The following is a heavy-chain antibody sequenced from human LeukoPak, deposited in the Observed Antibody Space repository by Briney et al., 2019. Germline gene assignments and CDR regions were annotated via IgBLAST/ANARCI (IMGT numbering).Heavy chain of an antibody. CDR2: INSDGSST. J-gene: IGHJ4*02. V-gene: IGHV3-74*01. CDR3: ARDGDGSSRFDY. CDR1: GFTFSSYW. Sequence: GALRLSCAASGFTFSSYWMHWVRQAPGKGPVWVSRINSDGSSTSYADSVKGRFTISRDNAKNTLYLQMNSLRAEDTAVYYCARDGDGSSRFDYWGQGTLVTVSS. D-gene: IGHD6-13*01.